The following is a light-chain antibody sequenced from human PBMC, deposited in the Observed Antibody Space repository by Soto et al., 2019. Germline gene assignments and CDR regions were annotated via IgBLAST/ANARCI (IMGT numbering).Light chain of an antibody. CDR2: ATS. CDR3: QKYNSAPPFT. V-gene: IGKV1-27*01. Sequence: DIPMTQSPSSLSASVGDRVTITCRASQDISNYLAWYQQKPGKVPKLLIYATSTLQSGVPSRFSDSGSGTDFTLTISSLQPEDVATYYCQKYNSAPPFTFGPGTKVDIK. CDR1: QDISNY. J-gene: IGKJ3*01.